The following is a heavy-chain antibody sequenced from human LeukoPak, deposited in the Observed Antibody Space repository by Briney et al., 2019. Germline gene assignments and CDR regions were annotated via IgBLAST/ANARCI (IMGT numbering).Heavy chain of an antibody. V-gene: IGHV3-7*01. CDR2: IKQDGSEQ. CDR1: GFTFSTYW. CDR3: ARTGYGYNYFDY. D-gene: IGHD3-16*01. J-gene: IGHJ4*02. Sequence: GGSLRPSCAASGFTFSTYWMTWVRQAPGKGLEWVANIKQDGSEQYFVDSVKGRFTISRDNVKNSLYLQMNSLRAEDTAVYYCARTGYGYNYFDYWGQGTLVTVSS.